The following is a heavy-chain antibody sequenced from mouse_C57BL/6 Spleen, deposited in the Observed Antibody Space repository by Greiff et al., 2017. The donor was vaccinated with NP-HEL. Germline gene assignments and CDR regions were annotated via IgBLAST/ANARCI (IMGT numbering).Heavy chain of an antibody. CDR1: GFTFSDYY. J-gene: IGHJ3*01. CDR3: ARGGYDYDDGGWFAY. V-gene: IGHV5-16*01. Sequence: EVQVVESEGGLVQPGSSMKLSCTASGFTFSDYYMAWVRQVPEKGLEWVANINYDGSSTYYLDSLKSRFIISRDNAKNILYLQMSSLKSEETATYYCARGGYDYDDGGWFAYWGQGTLVTVSA. D-gene: IGHD2-4*01. CDR2: INYDGSST.